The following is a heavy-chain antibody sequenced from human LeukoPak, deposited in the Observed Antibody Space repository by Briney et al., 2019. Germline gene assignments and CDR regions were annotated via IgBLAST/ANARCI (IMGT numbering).Heavy chain of an antibody. CDR1: GGTFISYA. CDR3: ARSSGYYYVSYFDY. J-gene: IGHJ4*02. CDR2: SIPIFGTA. Sequence: SVKVSCKASGGTFISYAISWGRQAPGQGHEWMGGSIPIFGTANYAQKFQRRVTITTDESTSTAYMELSSLRSEDTAVYYCARSSGYYYVSYFDYWGQGTLVTVSS. D-gene: IGHD3-22*01. V-gene: IGHV1-69*05.